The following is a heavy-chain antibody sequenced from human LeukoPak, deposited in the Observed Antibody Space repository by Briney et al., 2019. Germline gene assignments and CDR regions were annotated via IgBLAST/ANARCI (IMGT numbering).Heavy chain of an antibody. Sequence: PSETLSLTCTVSGGSISSSSYYWGWIRQPPGKGLEWIGSIYYSGSTYYNPSLKSRVTISVDTSKNQFSLKLSSVTAADTAVYYCARDQDGYSYGYGYYYMDVWGKGTTVTVSS. CDR1: GGSISSSSYY. J-gene: IGHJ6*03. V-gene: IGHV4-39*02. CDR2: IYYSGST. CDR3: ARDQDGYSYGYGYYYMDV. D-gene: IGHD5-18*01.